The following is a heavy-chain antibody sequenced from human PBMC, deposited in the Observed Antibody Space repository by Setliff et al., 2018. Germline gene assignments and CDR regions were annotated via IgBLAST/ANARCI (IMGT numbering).Heavy chain of an antibody. J-gene: IGHJ6*03. D-gene: IGHD4-4*01. V-gene: IGHV4-4*07. CDR3: ARVSTVTTWPYYYYMDV. Sequence: SETLSLTCTVSGGSISSYDWSWIRQPAGKGLEWIGRIYTSGSTNYNPSLKSRVTMSVDTSKNQFSLKLSSVTAADTAVYYCARVSTVTTWPYYYYMDVWGKGTTVTVSS. CDR1: GGSISSYD. CDR2: IYTSGST.